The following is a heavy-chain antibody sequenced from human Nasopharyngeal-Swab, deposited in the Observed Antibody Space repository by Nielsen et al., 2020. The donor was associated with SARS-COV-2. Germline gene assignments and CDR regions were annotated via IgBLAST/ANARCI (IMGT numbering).Heavy chain of an antibody. V-gene: IGHV3-64*04. CDR1: GFTFSIYA. CDR2: INDYEDRL. D-gene: IGHD5-12*01. CDR3: ARDPDVDIVATDAFDI. Sequence: GASLKISCSASGFTFSIYAMHWVRQAPGKGLEYVSTINDYEDRLYYADSVKGRFTISRDNSKNTLYLQMNSLRAEDTAVYYCARDPDVDIVATDAFDIWGQGTMVTVSS. J-gene: IGHJ3*02.